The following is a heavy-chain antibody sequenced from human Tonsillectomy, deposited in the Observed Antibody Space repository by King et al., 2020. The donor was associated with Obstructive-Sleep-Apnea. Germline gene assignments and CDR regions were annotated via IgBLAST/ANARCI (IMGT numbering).Heavy chain of an antibody. CDR1: AGSISGYY. CDR2: MYYSGTT. CDR3: ARHPYYYYDMDV. Sequence: QLQESGPGLVKPSETLSLTCTVSAGSISGYYWSWVRQPPGRGLEWMGYMYYSGTTIYDPSLKSRGPMSVDTSKNQFSLHLTSVTAADTAVYYCARHPYYYYDMDVWGQGTTVTVSS. V-gene: IGHV4-59*08. J-gene: IGHJ6*02.